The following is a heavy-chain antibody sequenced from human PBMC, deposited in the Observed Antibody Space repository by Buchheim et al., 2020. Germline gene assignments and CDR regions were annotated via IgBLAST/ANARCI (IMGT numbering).Heavy chain of an antibody. CDR3: ASGDSSGHYYGASDY. CDR1: GFTFSSYG. V-gene: IGHV3-33*01. CDR2: IWYDGSQK. D-gene: IGHD3-22*01. J-gene: IGHJ4*02. Sequence: QAQLVESGGGVVQPGRSLRLSCAASGFTFSSYGMHWVRQAPGKGLEWVAVIWYDGSQKYYADSVKGRFTISRDNSKNTMFLQMNSLRAEDTAVYYCASGDSSGHYYGASDYWGQGTL.